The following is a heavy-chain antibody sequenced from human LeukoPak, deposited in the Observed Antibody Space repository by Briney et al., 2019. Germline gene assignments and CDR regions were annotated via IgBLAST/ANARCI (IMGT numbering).Heavy chain of an antibody. CDR3: AKDATASPYFHWFDN. V-gene: IGHV3-23*01. D-gene: IGHD3-9*01. CDR2: ISSGDRT. CDR1: GFTLSSYA. Sequence: GGSLRLSCAASGFTLSSYAMNWVRQAPGKGLEWVAGISSGDRTFHAESVKGRFTISRDKSKDALYLQVNSLRAEDTAVYYCAKDATASPYFHWFDNWGQGTQVIVSS. J-gene: IGHJ4*02.